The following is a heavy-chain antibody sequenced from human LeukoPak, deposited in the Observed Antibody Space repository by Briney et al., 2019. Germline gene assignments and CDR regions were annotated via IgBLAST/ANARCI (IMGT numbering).Heavy chain of an antibody. J-gene: IGHJ4*02. V-gene: IGHV4-59*01. CDR3: ARVGPWIQLGPLFDY. CDR1: GGSISSYY. D-gene: IGHD5-18*01. CDR2: IYYSGST. Sequence: SETLSLTCTVSGGSISSYYWSWIRQPPGKGLEWIGYIYYSGSTNYNPSLKSRVTISVDTSKNQFSLKLSSVTAADTAVYYCARVGPWIQLGPLFDYWGQGTLVTVSS.